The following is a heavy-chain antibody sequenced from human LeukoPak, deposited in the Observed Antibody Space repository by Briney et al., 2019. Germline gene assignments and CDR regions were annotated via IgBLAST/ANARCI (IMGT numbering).Heavy chain of an antibody. CDR1: GDTFTTFG. J-gene: IGHJ4*02. D-gene: IGHD2-2*01. CDR3: ARDHSSSSQLLDY. Sequence: ASVKVSCKASGDTFTTFGVTWVRQAPRQGLEWMRWISAYNGDTNYAQKFQGRFTMTTDTSTNTAYIELRSLRSDDTAVYYCARDHSSSSQLLDYWGQGTLVTVSS. CDR2: ISAYNGDT. V-gene: IGHV1-18*01.